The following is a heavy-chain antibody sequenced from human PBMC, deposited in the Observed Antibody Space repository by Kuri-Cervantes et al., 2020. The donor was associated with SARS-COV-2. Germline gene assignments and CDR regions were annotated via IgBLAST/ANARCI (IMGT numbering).Heavy chain of an antibody. CDR1: GFPFSDYV. CDR3: ATGFTSVWFRPLAY. Sequence: GGSLRLSCAASGFPFSDYVMTWVRQAPGKGLEWVSIINDAGTTTHYADSVKGRFTISRDNSKNTVYLQMNNLEVEDTAVYFCATGFTSVWFRPLAYWGQGTLVTVSS. V-gene: IGHV3-23*03. D-gene: IGHD3-10*01. J-gene: IGHJ4*02. CDR2: INDAGTTT.